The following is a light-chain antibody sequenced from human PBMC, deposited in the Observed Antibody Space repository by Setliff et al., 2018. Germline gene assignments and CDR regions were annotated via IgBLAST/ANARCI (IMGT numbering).Light chain of an antibody. Sequence: SELTQPPSVSVSPGQTASITCSGDKLGDKYACWYQQKPGQSPVLVIYQDSKRPSGIPERFSGSNSGNTATLTISGTQAMDEADYYCQAWDSSSYVFGTGTKVTVL. J-gene: IGLJ1*01. CDR2: QDS. CDR3: QAWDSSSYV. CDR1: KLGDKY. V-gene: IGLV3-1*01.